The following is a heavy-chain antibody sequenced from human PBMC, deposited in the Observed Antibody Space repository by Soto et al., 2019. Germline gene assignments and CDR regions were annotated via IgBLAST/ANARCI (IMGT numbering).Heavy chain of an antibody. J-gene: IGHJ6*02. D-gene: IGHD3-16*01. V-gene: IGHV3-23*01. CDR1: GFTISSYA. CDR2: ITDGSGST. CDR3: AREIGDGYYYDMDV. Sequence: GGSLRLSCEASGFTISSYAMSWVRQAPGKGLEWVAGITDGSGSTYYADSVKGRFTISRDNSKNTLYLQMNSLRAEDTAVYYCAREIGDGYYYDMDVWGQGTTVTVSS.